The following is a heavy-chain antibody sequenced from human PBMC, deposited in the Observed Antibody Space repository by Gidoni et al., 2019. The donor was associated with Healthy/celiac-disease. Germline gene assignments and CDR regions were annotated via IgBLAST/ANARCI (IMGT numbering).Heavy chain of an antibody. CDR3: AKEAHYYGSGVDYFDY. D-gene: IGHD3-10*01. CDR1: GFPCSSYS. Sequence: EVQLLESGGGLVQPGGSLRLSCAASGFPCSSYSMSWVRQAPGKGLEWVSAISGSGGSTYYADSVKGRFTISRDNSKNTLYLQMNSLRAEDTAVYYCAKEAHYYGSGVDYFDYWGQGTLVTVSS. V-gene: IGHV3-23*01. CDR2: ISGSGGST. J-gene: IGHJ4*02.